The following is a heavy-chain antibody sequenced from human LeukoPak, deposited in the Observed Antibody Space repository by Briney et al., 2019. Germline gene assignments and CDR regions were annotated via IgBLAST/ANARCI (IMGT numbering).Heavy chain of an antibody. J-gene: IGHJ4*02. CDR3: ARGGRIAAAGTGYFDY. V-gene: IGHV4-39*07. D-gene: IGHD6-13*01. CDR2: INHRGST. CDR1: GGFISSCGYY. Sequence: SETLSLTCTVSGGFISSCGYYWGWMGQRPGKGLEWVGEINHRGSTNYNPTLKSRVTISVDTSKNQFSLKLSSVTAADTAVYYCARGGRIAAAGTGYFDYWGQGTLVTVSS.